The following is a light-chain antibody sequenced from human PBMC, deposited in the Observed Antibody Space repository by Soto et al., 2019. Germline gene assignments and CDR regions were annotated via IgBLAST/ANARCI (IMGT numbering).Light chain of an antibody. CDR2: DAS. Sequence: EIVMTQSPATLSVSPGERATLSCRASQSVNSNLDWYWQKPCQAPRLLISDASTRATGVPARFSGSGSGTEFPLTISSLQSEDSGIYYCQQYNFSPPLTFGGGTKVEI. J-gene: IGKJ4*01. V-gene: IGKV3-15*01. CDR3: QQYNFSPPLT. CDR1: QSVNSN.